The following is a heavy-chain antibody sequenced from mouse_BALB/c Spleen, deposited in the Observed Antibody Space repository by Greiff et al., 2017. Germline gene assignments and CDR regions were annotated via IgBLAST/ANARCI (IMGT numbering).Heavy chain of an antibody. J-gene: IGHJ2*01. D-gene: IGHD1-1*01. CDR3: ARLLYYYGSSYGFDY. Sequence: VQLKESGGGLVKPGGSLKLSCAASGFTFSSYAMSWVRQTPEKRLEWVASISSGGSTYYPDSVKGRFTISRDNARNILYLQMSSLRSEDTAMYYCARLLYYYGSSYGFDYWGQGTTLTVSS. V-gene: IGHV5-6-5*01. CDR1: GFTFSSYA. CDR2: ISSGGST.